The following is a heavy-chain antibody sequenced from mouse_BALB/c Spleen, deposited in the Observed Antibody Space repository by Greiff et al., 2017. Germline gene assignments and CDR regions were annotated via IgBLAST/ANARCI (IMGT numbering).Heavy chain of an antibody. Sequence: EVKLMESGPELVKPGASVKMSCKASGYTFTSYVMHWVKQKPGQGLEWIGYINPYNDGTKYNEKFKGKATLTSDKSSSTAYMELSSLTSEDSAVYYCARGEYGNPFDYWGQGTTLTVSS. CDR2: INPYNDGT. CDR1: GYTFTSYV. D-gene: IGHD2-10*02. V-gene: IGHV1-14*01. J-gene: IGHJ2*01. CDR3: ARGEYGNPFDY.